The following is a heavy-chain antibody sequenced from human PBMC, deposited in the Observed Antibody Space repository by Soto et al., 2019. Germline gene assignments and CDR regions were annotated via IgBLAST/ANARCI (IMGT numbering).Heavy chain of an antibody. CDR2: ISNDGSKD. CDR1: GFIFSNYG. CDR3: AKDVGFGGSYYVGDY. Sequence: MRLSCAASGFIFSNYGMHWVRQAPGKGLEWVAVISNDGSKDYYVVSVKGRFTISRDNSKNTLNLQMNSLRVEDTAVYYCAKDVGFGGSYYVGDYWGQGTLVTVSS. J-gene: IGHJ4*02. V-gene: IGHV3-30*18. D-gene: IGHD1-26*01.